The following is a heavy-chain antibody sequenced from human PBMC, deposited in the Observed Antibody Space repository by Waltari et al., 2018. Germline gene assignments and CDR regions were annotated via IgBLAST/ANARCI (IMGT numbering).Heavy chain of an antibody. CDR2: IYTSGST. V-gene: IGHV4-61*09. CDR3: ARGGYYYGSGSSP. D-gene: IGHD3-10*01. CDR1: GGSISSGSYY. J-gene: IGHJ5*02. Sequence: QVQLQESGPGLVKPSQTLSLTCTVSGGSISSGSYYWSWIRQPAGKGLEWIGYIYTSGSTNYNPSLKSRVTISVDTSKNQVSLKLSSVTAADTAVYYCARGGYYYGSGSSPWGQGTLVTVSS.